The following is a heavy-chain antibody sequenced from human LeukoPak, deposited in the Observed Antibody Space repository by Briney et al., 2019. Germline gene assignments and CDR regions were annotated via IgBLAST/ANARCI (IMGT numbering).Heavy chain of an antibody. CDR2: IYYSGST. D-gene: IGHD4-17*01. CDR1: GXSVSSGSDY. V-gene: IGHV4-61*01. CDR3: ARRGTSVTNGGAFDI. Sequence: SETLSLTCTVSGXSVSSGSDYWSWIRQPPGKGLEWIGYIYYSGSTNYNPSLKSRVTISVDTSKNQFSLKLSSVTAADTAVYYCARRGTSVTNGGAFDIWGQGTMVTVSS. J-gene: IGHJ3*02.